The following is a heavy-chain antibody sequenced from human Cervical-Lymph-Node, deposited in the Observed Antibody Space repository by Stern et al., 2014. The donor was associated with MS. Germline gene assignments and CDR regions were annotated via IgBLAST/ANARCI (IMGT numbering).Heavy chain of an antibody. Sequence: QVQLGQSGAEVKKPGSSVKVSCKASGGTFSSYAISWVRQAPGQGLEWMGGIIPIFGTANYAQKFQGRVTITADESTSTAYMELSSLRSEDTAVYYCARSKPYCSSTSCYGGDNWFDPWGQGTLVTVSS. J-gene: IGHJ5*02. V-gene: IGHV1-69*01. CDR3: ARSKPYCSSTSCYGGDNWFDP. CDR2: IIPIFGTA. D-gene: IGHD2-2*01. CDR1: GGTFSSYA.